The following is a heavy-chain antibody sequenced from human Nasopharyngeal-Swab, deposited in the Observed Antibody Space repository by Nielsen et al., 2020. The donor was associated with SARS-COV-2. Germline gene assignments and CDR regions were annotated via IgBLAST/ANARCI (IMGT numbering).Heavy chain of an antibody. CDR1: GGSISSSTYY. CDR2: IYSSGRD. J-gene: IGHJ2*01. CDR3: ARDGSASSNLRYFDL. V-gene: IGHV4-39*07. Sequence: SETLSLTCTVSGGSISSSTYYWDWIRQIPGKGLEWIGSIYSSGRDYYNPSLKSRVAISVDTSKNQFSLKVTSVTAADTAIYYCARDGSASSNLRYFDLWGRGSLVTVSS.